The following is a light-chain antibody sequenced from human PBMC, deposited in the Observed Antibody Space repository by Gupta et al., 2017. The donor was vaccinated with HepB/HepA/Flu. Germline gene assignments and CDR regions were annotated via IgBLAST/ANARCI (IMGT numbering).Light chain of an antibody. J-gene: IGLJ2*01. CDR2: RNN. V-gene: IGLV1-47*01. CDR3: AAWDDSLSGPV. Sequence: QSVLTQPPSASGTPGQRDTIPCSGSSSNIGSNYVYWYQQLPGTAPKLLIYRNNQRPSGVPDRFSGSKSGTSASLAISGLRSEDEADYYCAAWDDSLSGPVFGGGTKLTVL. CDR1: SSNIGSNY.